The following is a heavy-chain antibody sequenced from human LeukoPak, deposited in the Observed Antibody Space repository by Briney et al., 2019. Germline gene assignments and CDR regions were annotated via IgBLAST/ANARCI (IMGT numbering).Heavy chain of an antibody. CDR1: GYSFTSYW. D-gene: IGHD3-10*01. CDR2: IDPSDSYT. CDR3: ARQKITMVRGVIRSFDY. J-gene: IGHJ4*02. V-gene: IGHV5-10-1*04. Sequence: GESLKISCKGSGYSFTSYWISWVRQMPGKGLEWMGRIDPSDSYTNYSPSFQGQVTISADRSISTAYLQWSSLKASDTAMYYCARQKITMVRGVIRSFDYWGQGTLVTVSS.